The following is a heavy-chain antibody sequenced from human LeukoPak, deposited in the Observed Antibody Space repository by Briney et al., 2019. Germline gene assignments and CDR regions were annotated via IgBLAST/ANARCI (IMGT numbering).Heavy chain of an antibody. D-gene: IGHD3-16*01. J-gene: IGHJ6*02. CDR3: ARGGGLDV. CDR2: INHNGNVN. Sequence: PGGSLRLSCAASGFTVSRNSMSWVRQAPGKGLEWVASINHNGNVNYYVDSVKGRFTISRDNAKNSLYLQMSNLRAEDTAVYFCARGGGLDVWGQGATVTVSS. CDR1: GFTVSRNS. V-gene: IGHV3-7*03.